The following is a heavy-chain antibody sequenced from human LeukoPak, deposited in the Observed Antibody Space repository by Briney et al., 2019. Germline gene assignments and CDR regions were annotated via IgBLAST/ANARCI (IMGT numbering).Heavy chain of an antibody. CDR2: INHSGST. CDR3: AATPAGSGYYYPIDY. CDR1: GGSFSGYY. V-gene: IGHV4-34*01. Sequence: PSETLSLTCAVYGGSFSGYYWSWIRQPPVKGLEWIGEINHSGSTNYNPSLKSRVTISVDTSKNQFSLKLSSVTAADTAVYYCAATPAGSGYYYPIDYWGQGTLVTVSS. D-gene: IGHD3-22*01. J-gene: IGHJ4*02.